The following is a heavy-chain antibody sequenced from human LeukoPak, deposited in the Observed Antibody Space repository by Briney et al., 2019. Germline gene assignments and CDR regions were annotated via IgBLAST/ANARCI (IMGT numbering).Heavy chain of an antibody. D-gene: IGHD6-19*01. V-gene: IGHV3-7*01. J-gene: IGHJ4*02. CDR2: VKEDGSWK. CDR3: ARDRGWYHADS. Sequence: PGGSLRLSRAASGFTFSSSWMGWARQAPGKGLEWVANVKEDGSWKHYAVSVQGRFTISRDNAKNSLYLQMNSLRAEDTAVYYCARDRGWYHADSWGQGTLVTVSS. CDR1: GFTFSSSW.